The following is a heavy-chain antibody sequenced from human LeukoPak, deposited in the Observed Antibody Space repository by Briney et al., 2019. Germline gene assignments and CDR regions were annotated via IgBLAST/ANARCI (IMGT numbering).Heavy chain of an antibody. D-gene: IGHD3-22*01. CDR2: FDPEDGET. J-gene: IGHJ3*02. Sequence: ASVKVSCKVSGYTLTELSMHWVRQAPGKGLEWMGGFDPEDGETIYAQEFQGRVTMTEDTSTDTAYMELSSLRSEDTAVYYCATDLRLIVPDAFDIWGQGTMVTVSS. CDR1: GYTLTELS. V-gene: IGHV1-24*01. CDR3: ATDLRLIVPDAFDI.